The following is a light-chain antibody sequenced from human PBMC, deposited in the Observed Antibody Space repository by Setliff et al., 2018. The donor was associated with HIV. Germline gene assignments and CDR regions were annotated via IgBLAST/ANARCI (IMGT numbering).Light chain of an antibody. CDR3: SSYTSSSSYA. Sequence: SVLTQPASVSGSPGQSITISCTGTSSDVGGYNYVSWYQQHPGKAPKLMIYDVSNRPSGVSNRFSGSKSGNTASLTISGLQAEDEADYYCSSYTSSSSYAFGTGTKVTVL. CDR1: SSDVGGYNY. J-gene: IGLJ1*01. V-gene: IGLV2-14*03. CDR2: DVS.